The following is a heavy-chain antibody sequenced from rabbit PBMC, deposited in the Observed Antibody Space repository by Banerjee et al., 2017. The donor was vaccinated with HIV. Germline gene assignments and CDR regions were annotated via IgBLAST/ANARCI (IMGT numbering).Heavy chain of an antibody. J-gene: IGHJ4*01. V-gene: IGHV1S45*01. CDR1: GFSFGDRDV. D-gene: IGHD5-1*01. Sequence: QEQLVESGGGLVQPEGSLTLTCKASGFSFGDRDVMCWVRQAPGKGLQWIACINASTGKPVYATWASGRFTISRTSSTTVTLRMTSLTAADRATYFCARDLVGVIGWNFYLWGPGTLVTDS. CDR2: INASTGKP. CDR3: ARDLVGVIGWNFYL.